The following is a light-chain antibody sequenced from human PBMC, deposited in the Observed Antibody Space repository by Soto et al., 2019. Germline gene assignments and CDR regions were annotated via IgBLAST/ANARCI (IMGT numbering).Light chain of an antibody. Sequence: EIVLTQSPATLSSSPGETATLSCRASRYVGSRLAWYQHKPGQAPRLLIHGASTRATGFPARFSGSGSGTDFTLTISSLQSEDFAIYYCQQYNNWPWTFGQGTKVDIK. V-gene: IGKV3-15*01. J-gene: IGKJ1*01. CDR3: QQYNNWPWT. CDR2: GAS. CDR1: RYVGSR.